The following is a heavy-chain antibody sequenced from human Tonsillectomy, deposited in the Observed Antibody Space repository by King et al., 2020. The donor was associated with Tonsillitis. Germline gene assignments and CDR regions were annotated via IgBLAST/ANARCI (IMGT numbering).Heavy chain of an antibody. J-gene: IGHJ4*02. CDR1: GGSISSYY. Sequence: VQLQESGPGLVKPSETLSLTCTVSGGSISSYYWSWIRQPPGKGLEWIGYIYYSGSTNYNPSLKSRVTISVDTSKNQFSLKLSSVTAADTAVYYCARDSRVGEFKFDYWGQGTLVTVSS. CDR3: ARDSRVGEFKFDY. D-gene: IGHD3-10*01. CDR2: IYYSGST. V-gene: IGHV4-59*01.